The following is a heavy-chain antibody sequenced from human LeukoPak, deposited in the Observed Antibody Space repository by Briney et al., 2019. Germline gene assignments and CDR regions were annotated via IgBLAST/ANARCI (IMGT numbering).Heavy chain of an antibody. CDR2: IYYSGST. J-gene: IGHJ4*02. CDR1: GGSISSGGYY. Sequence: SETLSLTCTVSGGSISSGGYYWSWIRQHPGKGLEWIGSIYYSGSTYYNPSLKSRVTISVDTSKNQFSLKLSSVTAADTAVYYCARYQGGYCSSTSCYGFDYWGQGTLVTVSS. CDR3: ARYQGGYCSSTSCYGFDY. D-gene: IGHD2-2*01. V-gene: IGHV4-39*01.